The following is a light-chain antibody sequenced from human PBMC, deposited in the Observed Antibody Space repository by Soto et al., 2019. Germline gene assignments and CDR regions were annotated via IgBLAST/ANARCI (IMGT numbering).Light chain of an antibody. CDR1: QSMSSY. CDR3: QQTDSFPRT. J-gene: IGKJ1*01. CDR2: AAS. Sequence: DIQMTQSPSSLSASVGDRVTITCRASQSMSSYLNWYQHKPGKAPKLLIYAASSLQTGVPSRFSGSRAGTDFALTISSLQRDDFATYYCQQTDSFPRTVGQGTKVEMK. V-gene: IGKV1-39*01.